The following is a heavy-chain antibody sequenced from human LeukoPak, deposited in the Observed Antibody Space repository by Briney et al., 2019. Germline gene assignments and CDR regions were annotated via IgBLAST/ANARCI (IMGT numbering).Heavy chain of an antibody. V-gene: IGHV3-30*18. Sequence: GGSLRLSCAASGFTFSNFAMHWVRQAPGKGLESVSVISYDGSNKYYADSVKGRFTISRDNSQNILFLQMNSLRPEDTAIYYCAKHPGDFTGIVNYYYMDVWGKGTTVTASS. D-gene: IGHD1-26*01. CDR2: ISYDGSNK. J-gene: IGHJ6*03. CDR3: AKHPGDFTGIVNYYYMDV. CDR1: GFTFSNFA.